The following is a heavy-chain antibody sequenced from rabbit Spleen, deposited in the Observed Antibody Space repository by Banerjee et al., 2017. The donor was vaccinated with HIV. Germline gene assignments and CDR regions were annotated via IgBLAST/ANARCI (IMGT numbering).Heavy chain of an antibody. CDR3: ARDLPGVIGWNFGW. CDR2: INTATGKA. Sequence: QDQLEESGGGLVKPEGSLTLTCKASGFSFSDRDVMCWVRQAPGKGLEWIACINTATGKAVYATWAKGRFTISKTSSTTVTLQMTSLTAADTATYFCARDLPGVIGWNFGWWGPGTLVTVS. D-gene: IGHD1-1*01. J-gene: IGHJ4*01. V-gene: IGHV1S45*01. CDR1: GFSFSDRDV.